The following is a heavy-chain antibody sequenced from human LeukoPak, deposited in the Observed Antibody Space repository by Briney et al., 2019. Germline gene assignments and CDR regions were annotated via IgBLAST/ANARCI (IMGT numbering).Heavy chain of an antibody. D-gene: IGHD2-15*01. V-gene: IGHV4-59*01. J-gene: IGHJ4*02. CDR3: VGQYCSGGSCQLDY. CDR1: GGSISSYH. Sequence: SETLSLTCTVSGGSISSYHRSWIRQPPGKGLEWIGYIYYSGSTNYNPSLKSRVTISVDTSKNQFSLKLSSVTAADTAVYYCVGQYCSGGSCQLDYWGQGTLVTVSS. CDR2: IYYSGST.